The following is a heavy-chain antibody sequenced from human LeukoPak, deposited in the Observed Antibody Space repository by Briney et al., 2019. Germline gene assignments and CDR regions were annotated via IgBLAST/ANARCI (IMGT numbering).Heavy chain of an antibody. Sequence: PSETLSLTCTVSGGSISSYYWSWIRQPPGKGLEWIGRIYTSGTTNYNPSLKSRVTMSVDTSKNQFSLKLSSVTAADTAVYYCASLNSSGWCLDYWGQGTLVTVSS. D-gene: IGHD6-19*01. CDR1: GGSISSYY. CDR2: IYTSGTT. V-gene: IGHV4-4*07. CDR3: ASLNSSGWCLDY. J-gene: IGHJ4*02.